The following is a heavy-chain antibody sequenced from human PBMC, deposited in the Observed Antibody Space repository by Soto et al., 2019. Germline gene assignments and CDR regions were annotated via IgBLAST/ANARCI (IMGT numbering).Heavy chain of an antibody. Sequence: SETLSLTCTVSGGSISSYYWSWIRQPPGKGLEWIGYIYYSGSTNYNPSLKSRVTIPVDTSKNQFSLKQSSVTAADTAVYYCARVHNYDILTGYLNYYYYGMDVWGQGTTVTVSS. CDR3: ARVHNYDILTGYLNYYYYGMDV. CDR1: GGSISSYY. J-gene: IGHJ6*02. V-gene: IGHV4-59*01. D-gene: IGHD3-9*01. CDR2: IYYSGST.